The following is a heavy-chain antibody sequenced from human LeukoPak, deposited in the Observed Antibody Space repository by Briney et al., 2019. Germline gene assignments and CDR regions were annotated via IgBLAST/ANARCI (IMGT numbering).Heavy chain of an antibody. CDR3: ARENYRPGYFQH. Sequence: SETLSLTCTVSGDSISSYYWSWIRQPPGKGLEWIGYIYTSGGTNYIPSLKGRVTISIDTSKNQFSLKLSSVTAADTAVYYCARENYRPGYFQHWGQGTLVTVSS. V-gene: IGHV4-4*09. J-gene: IGHJ1*01. CDR1: GDSISSYY. CDR2: IYTSGGT. D-gene: IGHD1-7*01.